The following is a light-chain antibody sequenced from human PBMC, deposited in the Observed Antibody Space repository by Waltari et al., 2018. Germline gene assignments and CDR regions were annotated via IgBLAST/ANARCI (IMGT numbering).Light chain of an antibody. CDR2: WAS. CDR3: QQYYSTPVT. CDR1: QTVLYSVTNNS. V-gene: IGKV4-1*01. Sequence: DIVMTQSPDSLAVSLGERASITCKSSQTVLYSVTNNSLVWYQQRPGQPPKLLISWASTRESGVPDRFSGSGSGTDFTLTINSLQAEDVAIYYCQQYYSTPVTFGQGTKLEIK. J-gene: IGKJ2*01.